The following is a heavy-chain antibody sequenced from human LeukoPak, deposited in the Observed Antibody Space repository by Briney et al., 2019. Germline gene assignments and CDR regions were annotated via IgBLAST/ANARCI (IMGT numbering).Heavy chain of an antibody. Sequence: PSETLSLTCTVSGYSISSGYHWGWIRQPPGKGLEWIASIYHGANTYYNPSLKSRVTISVDTSKNQFSLNLSSVTAADTAVYYCARRGYQPPSYYIDVWGKGTTVTVSS. CDR3: ARRGYQPPSYYIDV. D-gene: IGHD6-13*01. V-gene: IGHV4-38-2*02. CDR2: IYHGANT. CDR1: GYSISSGYH. J-gene: IGHJ6*03.